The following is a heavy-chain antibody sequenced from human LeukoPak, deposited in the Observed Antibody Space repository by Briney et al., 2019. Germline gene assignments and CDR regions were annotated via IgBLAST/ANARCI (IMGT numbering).Heavy chain of an antibody. J-gene: IGHJ5*02. D-gene: IGHD1-1*01. CDR2: TNPNSGPT. Sequence: GASVKVSYKASGYTLTAYYMHWVRQAPGQGLEWMGWTNPNSGPTNYAQQFQGRVTMTSDTSINTAYLELSRLRFDDTAVYYCARGANWNPPGPWGQGTLVTVSS. CDR3: ARGANWNPPGP. V-gene: IGHV1-2*02. CDR1: GYTLTAYY.